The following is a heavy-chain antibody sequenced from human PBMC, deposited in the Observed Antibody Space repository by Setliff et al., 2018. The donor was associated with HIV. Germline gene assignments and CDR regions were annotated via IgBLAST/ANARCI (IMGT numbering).Heavy chain of an antibody. CDR3: ARGIAAAGIYYYYYMDV. Sequence: LSLTCTVSGGSIRSYYWSWIRQPAGKGLEWIGRIYTSGSTNYNPSLKSRITMSVDTSKNQFSLKLSSVTAADTAVYYCARGIAAAGIYYYYYMDVWGKGTTVTVSS. D-gene: IGHD6-13*01. CDR2: IYTSGST. CDR1: GGSIRSYY. J-gene: IGHJ6*03. V-gene: IGHV4-4*07.